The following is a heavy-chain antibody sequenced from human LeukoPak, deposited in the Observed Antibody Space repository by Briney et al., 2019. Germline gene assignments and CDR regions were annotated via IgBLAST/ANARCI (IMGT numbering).Heavy chain of an antibody. J-gene: IGHJ6*03. CDR3: ARDSLGDGDYAMGSYYYYYMDV. CDR2: ISTSSSYI. D-gene: IGHD4-17*01. Sequence: GGSLRLSCAASGFTFSSYSMNWVRQGPGKGLEWVSSISTSSSYIDYADSVKGRFTISRDNAKNSLYLQMNSLRAEDTAVHYCARDSLGDGDYAMGSYYYYYMDVWGKGTTVTVSS. V-gene: IGHV3-21*01. CDR1: GFTFSSYS.